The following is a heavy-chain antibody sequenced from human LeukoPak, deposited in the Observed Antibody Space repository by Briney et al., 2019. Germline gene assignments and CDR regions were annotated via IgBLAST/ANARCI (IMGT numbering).Heavy chain of an antibody. CDR1: GGSISSGSYY. D-gene: IGHD6-19*01. Sequence: SQTLSLTCTVSGGSISSGSYYWSWIRQPAGKGLEWIGRIYTSGSTNYNPSLKSRVTISVDTSKNQFSLKLSSVTAADTAVYYCARLIAVAEYDYYYGMDVWGQGTTVTVSS. CDR3: ARLIAVAEYDYYYGMDV. CDR2: IYTSGST. J-gene: IGHJ6*02. V-gene: IGHV4-61*02.